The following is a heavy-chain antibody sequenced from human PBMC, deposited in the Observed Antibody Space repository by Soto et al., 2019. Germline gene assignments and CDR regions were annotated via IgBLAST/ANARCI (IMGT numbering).Heavy chain of an antibody. CDR3: ARELRFGEDYYGMDV. V-gene: IGHV4-31*03. D-gene: IGHD3-10*01. Sequence: QVQLQESGPGLVKPSQTLSLTCTVSGGSISSGGYYWSWIRQHPGKGLEWIGYIYYSGSTYYNPSLKSRVTISLDTSKNQFSLKLSSVTAADTAVYYCARELRFGEDYYGMDVWRQGTTVTVSS. J-gene: IGHJ6*02. CDR1: GGSISSGGYY. CDR2: IYYSGST.